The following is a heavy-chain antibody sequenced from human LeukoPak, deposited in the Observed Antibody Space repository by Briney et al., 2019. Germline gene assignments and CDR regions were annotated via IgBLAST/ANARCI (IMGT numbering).Heavy chain of an antibody. CDR2: IYYSGST. CDR3: ARGDYGDYEWVY. Sequence: SETLSLTCAVSGGSISSGGYSWSWIRQPPGKGLEWIGYIYYSGSTYYNPSLKSRVTISVDTSKNQFSLKLSSVTAADTAVYYCARGDYGDYEWVYWGQGTLVTVSS. CDR1: GGSISSGGYS. J-gene: IGHJ4*02. D-gene: IGHD4-17*01. V-gene: IGHV4-30-2*01.